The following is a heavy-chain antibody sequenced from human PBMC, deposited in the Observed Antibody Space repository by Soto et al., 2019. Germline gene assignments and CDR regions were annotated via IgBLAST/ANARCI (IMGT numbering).Heavy chain of an antibody. Sequence: PSETLSLTCTVSGGSISSYYWSWIRQPPGKGLEWIGYIYYSGSTNYNPSLKSRVTISVDTSKNQFSLKLSSVTAADAAVYYCASSGKPPASVKAGAGNFDYLGQGTLVTVSS. CDR1: GGSISSYY. V-gene: IGHV4-59*01. CDR2: IYYSGST. D-gene: IGHD6-19*01. CDR3: ASSGKPPASVKAGAGNFDY. J-gene: IGHJ4*02.